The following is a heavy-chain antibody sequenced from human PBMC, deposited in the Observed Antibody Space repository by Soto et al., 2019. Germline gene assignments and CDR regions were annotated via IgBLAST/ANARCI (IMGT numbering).Heavy chain of an antibody. J-gene: IGHJ6*02. Sequence: ASVKVSCKASGFTFTSSAVQWVRQARGQRLEWIGWIVVGSGNTNYAQKFQERVTITRDMSTSTAYMELSSLRSEDTAVYYCAADKAPRITIFGVVTHYYYYGMDVWGQGTTVTVSS. CDR1: GFTFTSSA. CDR2: IVVGSGNT. V-gene: IGHV1-58*01. D-gene: IGHD3-3*01. CDR3: AADKAPRITIFGVVTHYYYYGMDV.